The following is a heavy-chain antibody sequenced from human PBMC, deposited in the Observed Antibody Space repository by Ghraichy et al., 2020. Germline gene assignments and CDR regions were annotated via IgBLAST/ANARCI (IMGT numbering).Heavy chain of an antibody. CDR1: GFTFSSYS. CDR2: ISSSSSYI. CDR3: ARVSGSLDYFDY. D-gene: IGHD1-26*01. J-gene: IGHJ4*02. Sequence: GGSLRLSCAASGFTFSSYSMNWVRQAPGKGLEWVSSISSSSSYIYYADSVKGRFTISRDNAKNSLYLQMNSLRAEDTAVYYCARVSGSLDYFDYWGQGTLVTVSS. V-gene: IGHV3-21*01.